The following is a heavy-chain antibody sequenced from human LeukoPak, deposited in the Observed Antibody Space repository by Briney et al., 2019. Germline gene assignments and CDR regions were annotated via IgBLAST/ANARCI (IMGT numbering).Heavy chain of an antibody. CDR3: ARDLFRGSTNYGMDV. Sequence: GASVKVSCKASGYTFTGYYMHWVRQAPGQGLEWMGWINPNSGGTNYAQKFQGRVTMTRDTSISTAYMELSRLGSDDTAAYYCARDLFRGSTNYGMDVWGQGTTVTVSS. CDR1: GYTFTGYY. D-gene: IGHD3-10*01. V-gene: IGHV1-2*02. CDR2: INPNSGGT. J-gene: IGHJ6*02.